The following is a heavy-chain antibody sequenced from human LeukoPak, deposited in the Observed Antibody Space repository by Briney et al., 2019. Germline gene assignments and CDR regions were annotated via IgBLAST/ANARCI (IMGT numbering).Heavy chain of an antibody. Sequence: GGSLRLSCAASGFTFSSYAMSWVRQAPRQGLEWVSAISGSGGSTYYADSVKGRFTISRDNSKNTLYLQMNSLRAEDTAVYYCAKVLYSNYGIPHYWGQGTLVTVSS. CDR3: AKVLYSNYGIPHY. J-gene: IGHJ4*02. V-gene: IGHV3-23*01. CDR2: ISGSGGST. CDR1: GFTFSSYA. D-gene: IGHD4-11*01.